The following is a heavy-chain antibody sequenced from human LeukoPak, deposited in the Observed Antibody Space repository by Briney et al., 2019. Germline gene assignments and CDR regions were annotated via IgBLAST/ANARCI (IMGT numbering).Heavy chain of an antibody. V-gene: IGHV1-2*02. CDR2: INPNSGGT. J-gene: IGHJ4*02. D-gene: IGHD3-22*01. CDR1: GGTFSSYA. CDR3: ARVPHQYYYDSSGYSLHFDY. Sequence: GASVKVSCKASGGTFSSYAISWVRQAPGQGLEWMGWINPNSGGTNYAQKFQGRVTMTRDTSISAAYMELSRLRSDDTAVYYCARVPHQYYYDSSGYSLHFDYWGQGTLVTVSS.